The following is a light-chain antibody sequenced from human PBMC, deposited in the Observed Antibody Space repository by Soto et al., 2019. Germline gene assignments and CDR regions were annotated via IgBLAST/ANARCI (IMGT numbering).Light chain of an antibody. Sequence: SYELTQPPSVSVAPGQTARITFGGNNVGSKTVHWYQQKPGQAPVLVVYDDSDRPSGIPERFFGSNSGNTATLTISRVEAGDEADYYCQLWDTSSVTHVLGYGTKVTV. CDR1: NVGSKT. CDR2: DDS. V-gene: IGLV3-21*02. J-gene: IGLJ1*01. CDR3: QLWDTSSVTHV.